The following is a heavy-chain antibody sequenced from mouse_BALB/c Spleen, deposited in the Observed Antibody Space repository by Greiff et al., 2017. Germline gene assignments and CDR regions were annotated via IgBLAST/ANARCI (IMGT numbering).Heavy chain of an antibody. Sequence: EVQVVESGGGLVKPGGSLKLSCAASGFTFSSYAMSWVRQTPEKRLEWVASISSGGSTYYPDSVKGRFTISRDNARNILYLQMSSLRSEDTAMYYCARPRGFAYWGQGTLVTVSA. CDR3: ARPRGFAY. CDR2: ISSGGST. CDR1: GFTFSSYA. V-gene: IGHV5-6-5*01. J-gene: IGHJ3*01.